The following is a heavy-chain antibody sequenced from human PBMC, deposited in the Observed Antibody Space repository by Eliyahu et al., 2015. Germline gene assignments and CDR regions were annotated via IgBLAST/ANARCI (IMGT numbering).Heavy chain of an antibody. D-gene: IGHD3-3*01. CDR2: IYYSGXT. J-gene: IGHJ4*02. Sequence: QLQLQESGPGLVKPSETLSLTCTVXGXXISSSSYYWGWIRQPPGKGLEWIGSIYYSGXTYYNPSLKSRVTISVDTSKNQFSLKLSSVTAADTAVYYCATEGLLGYWGQGTLVTVSS. CDR3: ATEGLLGY. V-gene: IGHV4-39*01. CDR1: GXXISSSSYY.